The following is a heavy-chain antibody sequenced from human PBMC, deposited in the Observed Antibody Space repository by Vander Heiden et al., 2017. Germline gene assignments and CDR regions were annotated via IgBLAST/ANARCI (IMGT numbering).Heavy chain of an antibody. V-gene: IGHV3-74*01. CDR1: GFTFSHYY. J-gene: IGHJ6*02. Sequence: ELQLVESGGGLVQHGGSRRLSCAGSGFTFSHYYIHWMRQAPGKGLVWVSNINSDGSITNYADSVKGRFTISRDNAKSTVYLQMNNLRAEDTAVYYCARGNYGMDVWGQGTTVTVS. CDR2: INSDGSIT. CDR3: ARGNYGMDV.